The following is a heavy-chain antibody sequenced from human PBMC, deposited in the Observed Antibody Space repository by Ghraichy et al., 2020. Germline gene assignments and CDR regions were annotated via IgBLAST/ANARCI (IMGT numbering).Heavy chain of an antibody. D-gene: IGHD1-14*01. V-gene: IGHV3-11*05. CDR2: IRSSSSYT. CDR3: ARGFRSQTGLIDY. CDR1: GFTFSDYY. Sequence: LSLTCAASGFTFSDYYISWIRQAPGKGLEWVSYIRSSSSYTNYADSVKGRFTISRDNAKNSLSLQMNSLRAEDTAVYYCARGFRSQTGLIDYWGQGTLVIVSS. J-gene: IGHJ4*02.